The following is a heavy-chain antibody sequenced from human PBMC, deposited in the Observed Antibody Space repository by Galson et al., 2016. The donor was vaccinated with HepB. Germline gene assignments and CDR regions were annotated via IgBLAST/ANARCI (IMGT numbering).Heavy chain of an antibody. CDR2: INWNSGSI. CDR3: AKDKDRNRYYYGMDV. CDR1: GFTFDDYA. D-gene: IGHD1-14*01. Sequence: SLRLSCAASGFTFDDYAMHWVRQVPGKGLEWVAGINWNSGSIGYADSVKGRFAISRDNAKNSLYLQMNSLRAEDTALYYCAKDKDRNRYYYGMDVWGQGTTVTVSS. V-gene: IGHV3-9*01. J-gene: IGHJ6*02.